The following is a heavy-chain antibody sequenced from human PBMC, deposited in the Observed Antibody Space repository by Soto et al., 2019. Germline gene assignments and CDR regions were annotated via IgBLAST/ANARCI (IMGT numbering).Heavy chain of an antibody. Sequence: QLQLQESGPGLVKPSETLSLTCIVSGGSITRNNHYWGWIRQSPGKGLEWIGSILYSGSTNYNPSLTIRITFPVETSESLCPLKMSSVTAAATALYYCARLGSTGWYQGSDFDYWGQGTLVTVSS. D-gene: IGHD6-19*01. CDR1: GGSITRNNHY. CDR3: ARLGSTGWYQGSDFDY. J-gene: IGHJ4*02. V-gene: IGHV4-39*01. CDR2: ILYSGST.